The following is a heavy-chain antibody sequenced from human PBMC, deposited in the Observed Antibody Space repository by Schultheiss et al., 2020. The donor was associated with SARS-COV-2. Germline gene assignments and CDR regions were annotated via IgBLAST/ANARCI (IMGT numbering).Heavy chain of an antibody. D-gene: IGHD1-26*01. CDR2: ISSSSGTI. CDR3: ARDSGSYLDY. J-gene: IGHJ4*02. Sequence: GESLKISCAASGFTFSSYEMNWVRQAPGKGLEWVSYISSSSGTIYYVDSVKGRLTISRDNAKNSLYLQVNSLRAEDMTVYYCARDSGSYLDYWGQGTLGTVSS. V-gene: IGHV3-48*01. CDR1: GFTFSSYE.